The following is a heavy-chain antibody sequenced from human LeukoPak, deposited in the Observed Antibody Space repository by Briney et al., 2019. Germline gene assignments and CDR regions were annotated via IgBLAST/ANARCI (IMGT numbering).Heavy chain of an antibody. CDR3: ARRGSGWYAVDY. CDR2: IRYDGSNK. CDR1: GFTFSSYG. D-gene: IGHD6-19*01. V-gene: IGHV3-30*02. Sequence: GGSLRLSCAASGFTFSSYGMHWVRQAPGKGLEWVAFIRYDGSNKYYADSVKGRFTISRDNSKNTLYLQMNSLRAEDTAVYYCARRGSGWYAVDYWGQGTLVTVSS. J-gene: IGHJ4*02.